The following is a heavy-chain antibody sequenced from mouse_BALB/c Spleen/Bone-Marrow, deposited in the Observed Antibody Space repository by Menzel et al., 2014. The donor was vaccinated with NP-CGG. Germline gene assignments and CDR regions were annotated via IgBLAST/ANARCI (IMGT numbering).Heavy chain of an antibody. CDR1: GFTFSRSG. Sequence: EVHLVESGGGLVQPGGSLKLSCAASGFTFSRSGMHWVRQAPEKGLEWVAYISSGSSTIYYADTMKGRFTISRDNPKNTLFLQMTSLRSEDTAMYYCARARSTMIATGAMDYWGQGTSVTVSS. V-gene: IGHV5-17*02. D-gene: IGHD2-4*01. CDR2: ISSGSSTI. CDR3: ARARSTMIATGAMDY. J-gene: IGHJ4*01.